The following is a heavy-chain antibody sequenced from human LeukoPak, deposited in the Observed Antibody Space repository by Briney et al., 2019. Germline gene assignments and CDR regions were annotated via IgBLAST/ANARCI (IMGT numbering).Heavy chain of an antibody. J-gene: IGHJ4*02. D-gene: IGHD6-13*01. Sequence: ASVKVSCKASGGTFSSYAISWVRQAPGQGLEWMGGIIPIFGTANYAQKFQGRVTITTDESTSTAYMELSSLRSEDTAVYYYARDRGSWYGVFDYWGQGTLVTVSS. CDR1: GGTFSSYA. CDR2: IIPIFGTA. CDR3: ARDRGSWYGVFDY. V-gene: IGHV1-69*05.